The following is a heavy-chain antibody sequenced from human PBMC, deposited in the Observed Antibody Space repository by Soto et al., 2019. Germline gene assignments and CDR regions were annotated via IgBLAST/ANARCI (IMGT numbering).Heavy chain of an antibody. J-gene: IGHJ4*02. D-gene: IGHD1-26*01. Sequence: ASVKVSCKASGYTFTGYYMHWVRQAPGQGLEWMGWINPNSGGTNYAQKFQGRVTMTRDTSISTAYMELSRLRSDDTAVYYCARDNWELLASSFDYWGQGTLVTVSS. CDR3: ARDNWELLASSFDY. V-gene: IGHV1-2*02. CDR2: INPNSGGT. CDR1: GYTFTGYY.